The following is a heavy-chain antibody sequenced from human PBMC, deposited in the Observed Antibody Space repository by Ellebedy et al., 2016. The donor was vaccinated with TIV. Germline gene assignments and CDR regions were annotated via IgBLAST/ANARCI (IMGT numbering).Heavy chain of an antibody. J-gene: IGHJ4*02. Sequence: GESLKISCAASGFTFSSFWMHWFRQAPGKGLVWVSRINVDGTSTTYADFVRGRFTISRDNADNSLYLQMNSLRAEDTAGYYCARNKISSWPFDYWGLGTLVTVSS. CDR2: INVDGTST. D-gene: IGHD6-13*01. V-gene: IGHV3-74*01. CDR1: GFTFSSFW. CDR3: ARNKISSWPFDY.